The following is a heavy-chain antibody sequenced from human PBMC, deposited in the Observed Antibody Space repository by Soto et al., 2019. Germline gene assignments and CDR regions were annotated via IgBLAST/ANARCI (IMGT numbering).Heavy chain of an antibody. D-gene: IGHD6-19*01. J-gene: IGHJ6*03. V-gene: IGHV3-7*01. Sequence: EVQLVESGGGLVQPGGSLRLSCAASGFTFSSYWMSWVRQDPGKGLEWVANIKQDGSEKYYVDSVKGRFTISRDNAKNSLYLLMNSLRAEDTAVYYCARASYSSGRRPPTYYMDVGGKGTTVTVSS. CDR1: GFTFSSYW. CDR2: IKQDGSEK. CDR3: ARASYSSGRRPPTYYMDV.